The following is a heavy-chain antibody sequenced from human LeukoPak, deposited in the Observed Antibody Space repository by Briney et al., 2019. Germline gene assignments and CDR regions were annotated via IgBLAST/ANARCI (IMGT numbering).Heavy chain of an antibody. Sequence: GASVKVSCKASGYTFTSYDINWVRQATGQGLEWMGWMNPNSGNTGYAQKFQGRVTVTTDTSTSTAYMELRSLRSDDTALYYCARRNYHFDFWGQGTLVTVSS. CDR3: ARRNYHFDF. CDR2: MNPNSGNT. J-gene: IGHJ4*02. D-gene: IGHD1-7*01. CDR1: GYTFTSYD. V-gene: IGHV1-8*01.